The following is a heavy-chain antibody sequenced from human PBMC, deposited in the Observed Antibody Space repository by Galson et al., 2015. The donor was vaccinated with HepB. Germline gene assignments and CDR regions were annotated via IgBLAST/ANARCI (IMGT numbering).Heavy chain of an antibody. V-gene: IGHV3-33*08. CDR3: ARMSANYLDY. Sequence: FLRLSCAASGFTFSNHGMHWVRQAPGRGLEWVTTIWYDATKKYYADSVKGRFIISRDNSKNALYLQMDGLRAEDTAVYYCARMSANYLDYWGQGTLVIVSS. CDR2: IWYDATKK. J-gene: IGHJ4*02. D-gene: IGHD4/OR15-4a*01. CDR1: GFTFSNHG.